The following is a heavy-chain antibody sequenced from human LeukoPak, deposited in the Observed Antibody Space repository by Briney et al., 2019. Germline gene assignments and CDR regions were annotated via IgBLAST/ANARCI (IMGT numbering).Heavy chain of an antibody. Sequence: PSETLSLTCAVYGGSFSGYYWGWIRQPPGKGLEWIGEINHSGSTNYNPSLKSRVTISVDTSKNQFSLKLSSVTAADTAVYYCARGAAWIQLWRSYYFDYWGQGTLVTVSS. V-gene: IGHV4-34*01. CDR2: INHSGST. CDR1: GGSFSGYY. J-gene: IGHJ4*02. D-gene: IGHD5-18*01. CDR3: ARGAAWIQLWRSYYFDY.